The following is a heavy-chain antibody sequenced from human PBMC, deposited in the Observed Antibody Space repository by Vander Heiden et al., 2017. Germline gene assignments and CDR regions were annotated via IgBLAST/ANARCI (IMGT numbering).Heavy chain of an antibody. CDR2: ISWNSGSI. CDR3: AKGSTVTTPWN. V-gene: IGHV3-9*01. J-gene: IGHJ4*02. D-gene: IGHD4-17*01. Sequence: EVQLVESGGGLVQPGRSLRLSCAASGFTFDDYAMPWGRQAPGKGLEWVSGISWNSGSIGYADSVKGRFTISRDNAKNSLYLQMNSLRAEDTALYYCAKGSTVTTPWNWGQGTLVTVSS. CDR1: GFTFDDYA.